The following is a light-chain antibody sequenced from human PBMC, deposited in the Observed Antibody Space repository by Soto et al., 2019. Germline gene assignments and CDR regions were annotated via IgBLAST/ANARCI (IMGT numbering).Light chain of an antibody. CDR1: QSGNIF. Sequence: EIVLTQSQGTLSLSPGERATLSCRASQSGNIFLAWFQQKPGQAPRLLIFHASNRATGFPDRFSGTGSGTDLTLNITSLETQDSGLYDCHHYVVSSWSFGQGTRVEIK. V-gene: IGKV3-20*01. CDR3: HHYVVSSWS. CDR2: HAS. J-gene: IGKJ1*01.